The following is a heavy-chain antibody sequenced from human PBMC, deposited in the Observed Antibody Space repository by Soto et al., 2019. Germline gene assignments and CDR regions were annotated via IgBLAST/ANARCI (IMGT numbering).Heavy chain of an antibody. V-gene: IGHV4-30-4*01. CDR1: SGSISSSDYY. D-gene: IGHD3-3*02. CDR2: INYSGRT. Sequence: QVQLQESGPGLVKPSQTLSLTCSVPSGSISSSDYYWSLIRKPPGKGLEWIGYINYSGRTYYKPSLKSRVSKSIDTAKNQFSLRLTSVTAADTAVYFCARFSTLGKDYGVDVWGQETTVTVSS. CDR3: ARFSTLGKDYGVDV. J-gene: IGHJ6*02.